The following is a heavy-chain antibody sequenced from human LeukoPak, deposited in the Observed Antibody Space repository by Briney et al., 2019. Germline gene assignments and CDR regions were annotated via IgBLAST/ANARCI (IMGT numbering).Heavy chain of an antibody. CDR1: GFTFRNYA. Sequence: GGSLRLSCAASGFTFRNYAMNWVRRAPGKGLEWVSTISGSGGRTYYADSVKGRFTISRDNSKNTLYLQMNSLRAEDTAVYYCFSSTRTQEFDIWGQGTMVTVSS. D-gene: IGHD2-2*01. CDR3: FSSTRTQEFDI. CDR2: ISGSGGRT. J-gene: IGHJ3*02. V-gene: IGHV3-23*01.